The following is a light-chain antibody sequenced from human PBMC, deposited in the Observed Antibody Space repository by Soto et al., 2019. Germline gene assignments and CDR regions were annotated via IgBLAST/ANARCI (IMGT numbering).Light chain of an antibody. V-gene: IGKV3-20*01. J-gene: IGKJ2*01. CDR2: GAS. Sequence: EIVLTQSPGTLSLSPGERATLSCRASQSVSSSYLAWYQQKPGQAPRLLIYGASSRATGIPDRFSGSGSGTDFTLTISRLEPDDFALYYCQQYGSSPAFGQGTKLEIK. CDR1: QSVSSSY. CDR3: QQYGSSPA.